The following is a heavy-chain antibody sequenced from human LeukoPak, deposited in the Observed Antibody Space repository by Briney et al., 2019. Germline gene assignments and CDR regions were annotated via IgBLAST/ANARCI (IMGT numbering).Heavy chain of an antibody. Sequence: SKTLSLTCTVSGGSFSRYSWIWIRQPAGKGLEWIGRIYTSESTNYNPSLKSRVTISVDKSKDQFSLKLSSVTAADTAVYYCARVGSGDYSPFDYWGQGALVTVSS. CDR3: ARVGSGDYSPFDY. D-gene: IGHD4-17*01. V-gene: IGHV4-4*07. CDR1: GGSFSRYS. CDR2: IYTSEST. J-gene: IGHJ4*02.